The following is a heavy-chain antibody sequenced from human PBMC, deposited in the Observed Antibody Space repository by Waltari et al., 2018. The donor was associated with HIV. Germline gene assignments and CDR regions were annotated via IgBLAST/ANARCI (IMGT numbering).Heavy chain of an antibody. CDR3: ASLAAAGYFDA. CDR1: GYTFTDHY. D-gene: IGHD6-13*01. V-gene: IGHV1-69-2*01. J-gene: IGHJ4*02. Sequence: EVQVVHSGPEVKKPGATLKISCRVSGYTFTDHYIHWIQEAPGKGLEWMGLIDPGDGQTVYAANCQARLTITADTSVDTVYMELSSLTSDDAAVYYCASLAAAGYFDAWGQGTQLTVSS. CDR2: IDPGDGQT.